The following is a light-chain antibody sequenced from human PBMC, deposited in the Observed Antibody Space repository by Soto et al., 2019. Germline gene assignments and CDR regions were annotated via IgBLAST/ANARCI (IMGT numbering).Light chain of an antibody. CDR3: QQYGSSPPDFT. J-gene: IGKJ3*01. V-gene: IGKV3-20*01. CDR2: GAS. CDR1: QSVSSSY. Sequence: EIVLTQSPGTLSLSPGERATLSCRASQSVSSSYLAWYQQKPGQAPRLLIFGASYRATGIPGRFSGSGSGTDFTLTISRLEPEDFAVYYCQQYGSSPPDFTFGPGTKVDIK.